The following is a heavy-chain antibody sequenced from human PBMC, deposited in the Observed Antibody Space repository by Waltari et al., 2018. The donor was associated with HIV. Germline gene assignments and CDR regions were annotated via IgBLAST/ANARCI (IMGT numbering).Heavy chain of an antibody. V-gene: IGHV1-69*01. CDR3: ARDLSGDCSSTSCGWFDP. CDR1: GGTFRRYA. J-gene: IGHJ5*02. Sequence: QVQLVQSGAEVKKPGSSVKVSCKASGGTFRRYAISWVRQAPGQGLEWMGGIIPSFGTANYAQKFQGRVTITADESTSTAYMELSSLRSEDTAVYYCARDLSGDCSSTSCGWFDPWGQGTLVTVSS. D-gene: IGHD2-2*01. CDR2: IIPSFGTA.